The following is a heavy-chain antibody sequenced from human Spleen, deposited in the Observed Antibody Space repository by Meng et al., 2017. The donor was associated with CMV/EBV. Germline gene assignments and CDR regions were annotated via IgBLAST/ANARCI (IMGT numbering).Heavy chain of an antibody. Sequence: GESLKISCVASGSTFSDYYMSWVRQAPGKGLEWVSVIYSGGSTYYADSVKGRFTISRDNSKNTLYLQMNSLRAEDTAVYYCARDEPYCSSTSCYTYWGQGTLVTVSS. CDR3: ARDEPYCSSTSCYTY. CDR1: GSTFSDYY. J-gene: IGHJ4*02. D-gene: IGHD2-2*02. V-gene: IGHV3-53*01. CDR2: IYSGGST.